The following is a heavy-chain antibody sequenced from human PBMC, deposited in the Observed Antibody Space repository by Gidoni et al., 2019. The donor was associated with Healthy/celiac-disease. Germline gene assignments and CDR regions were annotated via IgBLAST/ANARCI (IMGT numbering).Heavy chain of an antibody. CDR3: ARGYCSGGSCYSNYFDY. J-gene: IGHJ4*02. V-gene: IGHV4-61*02. Sequence: QVQLQESGPGLVKHSQTLSLTCTVSGGSISSGSYYWSWIRQPAGKGLEWIGRIYTSGSTNYNPSLKSRVTMSVDTSKNQFSLKLSSVTAADTAVYYCARGYCSGGSCYSNYFDYWGQGTLVTVSS. CDR1: GGSISSGSYY. CDR2: IYTSGST. D-gene: IGHD2-15*01.